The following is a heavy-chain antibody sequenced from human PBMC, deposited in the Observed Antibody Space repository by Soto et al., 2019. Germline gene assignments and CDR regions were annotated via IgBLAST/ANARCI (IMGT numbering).Heavy chain of an antibody. CDR3: ARRALPQCINGVCYKDGFWDY. D-gene: IGHD2-8*01. CDR2: NYYSGTT. CDR1: GGSVSSGGYY. V-gene: IGHV4-31*03. J-gene: IGHJ4*02. Sequence: SETLSLTCTVSGGSVSSGGYYWSWIRQHPGTGLEWIGYNYYSGTTYFNPSLKSRASISLDTSKNEFSLKLTSVTAADTAVYYCARRALPQCINGVCYKDGFWDYWGQGALVTVSS.